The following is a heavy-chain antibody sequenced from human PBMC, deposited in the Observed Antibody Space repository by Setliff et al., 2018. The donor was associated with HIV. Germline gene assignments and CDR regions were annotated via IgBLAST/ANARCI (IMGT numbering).Heavy chain of an antibody. D-gene: IGHD1-26*01. V-gene: IGHV3-33*08. Sequence: GSLRLSCTVVGFSIENFDMHWVRQAPGKGLEWVSLLWRDEVGEYYADSVKGRFSISRDRSRNTVSLQMSSLRAEDTAVYYCARNTDVDSVYRPFQIWGQGTMVTVSS. CDR2: LWRDEVGE. J-gene: IGHJ3*02. CDR1: GFSIENFD. CDR3: ARNTDVDSVYRPFQI.